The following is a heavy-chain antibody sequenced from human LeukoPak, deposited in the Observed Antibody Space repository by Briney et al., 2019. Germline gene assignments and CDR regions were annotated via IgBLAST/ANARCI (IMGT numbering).Heavy chain of an antibody. V-gene: IGHV5-51*01. CDR2: IFPGDSDT. CDR3: ARRVGGSVYYYYMDV. J-gene: IGHJ6*03. D-gene: IGHD3-10*01. CDR1: GYTFTTYW. Sequence: GESLKISCEGSGYTFTTYWIGWVRQMPGKGLEWMGIIFPGDSDTRYSPSFQGQVTISADKSISTAYLQWSSLKASDTAMYYCARRVGGSVYYYYMDVWGKGTTVTVSS.